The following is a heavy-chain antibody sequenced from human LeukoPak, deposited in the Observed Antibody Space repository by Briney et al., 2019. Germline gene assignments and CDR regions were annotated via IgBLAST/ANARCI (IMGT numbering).Heavy chain of an antibody. V-gene: IGHV1-46*01. CDR2: INPSGGST. CDR3: ASRYCSSTSCYGMAFDI. D-gene: IGHD2-2*01. Sequence: ASVKVSCKASGYTFTSYYMHWVRQAPGQGLEWMGIINPSGGSTSYAQKFQGRVTMTRDTSTSTVYMELSSLRSEDTAVYYCASRYCSSTSCYGMAFDIWGQGTMVTVSS. CDR1: GYTFTSYY. J-gene: IGHJ3*02.